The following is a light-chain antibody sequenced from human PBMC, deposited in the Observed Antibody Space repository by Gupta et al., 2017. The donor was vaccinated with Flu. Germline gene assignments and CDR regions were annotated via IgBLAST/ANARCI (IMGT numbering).Light chain of an antibody. V-gene: IGLV1-40*01. CDR1: SSNIGAGYD. Sequence: QSVLTQPTSVSGAPGQRVTISCHGSSSNIGAGYDVHWYQQLPGTAPKLLIYGNSNRPSGVPDRFSGSKSGTSASLAITGLQAEDDADYYCQSYDSSLVGVFGGGTKLTVL. CDR3: QSYDSSLVGV. CDR2: GNS. J-gene: IGLJ3*02.